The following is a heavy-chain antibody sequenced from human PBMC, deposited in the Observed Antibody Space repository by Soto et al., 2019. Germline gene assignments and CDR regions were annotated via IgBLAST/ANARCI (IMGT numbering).Heavy chain of an antibody. D-gene: IGHD2-2*03. CDR3: AHRRGCWMLNWFDP. V-gene: IGHV2-5*02. CDR1: GFSLSTSGVG. CDR2: IYWDDDK. J-gene: IGHJ5*02. Sequence: QITLKESGPTLVKPTQTLTLTCTFSGFSLSTSGVGVGWIRQPPGKALEWLALIYWDDDKRYSPSLKSRLTITKDTSKNQVVLTMTNMDPVDTATYYCAHRRGCWMLNWFDPWGQGTLVTVSS.